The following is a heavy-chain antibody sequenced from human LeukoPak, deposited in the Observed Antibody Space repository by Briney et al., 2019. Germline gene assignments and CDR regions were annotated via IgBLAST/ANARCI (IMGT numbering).Heavy chain of an antibody. J-gene: IGHJ4*02. CDR1: GYTFTSYG. CDR2: ISAYNGNT. D-gene: IGHD6-19*01. V-gene: IGHV1-18*01. Sequence: ASVKVSCKASGYTFTSYGISGVRQAPGQGVEWRGWISAYNGNTNYAQKLQGRVTMTTDTSTSTAYMELRSLRSDDTAVYYCARDLGLRRFDGYSSGWYVIYWGQGTLVTVSS. CDR3: ARDLGLRRFDGYSSGWYVIY.